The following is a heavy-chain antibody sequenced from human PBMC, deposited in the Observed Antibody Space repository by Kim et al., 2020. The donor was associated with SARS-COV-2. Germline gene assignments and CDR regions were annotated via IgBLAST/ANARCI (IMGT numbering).Heavy chain of an antibody. CDR3: ARHGGYSWFDP. J-gene: IGHJ5*02. CDR1: GGSISSSSYY. CDR2: IYYSGST. Sequence: SETLSLTCTVPGGSISSSSYYWGWIRQPPGKGLEWIGSIYYSGSTYYNPSLKSRVTISVDTSKNQFSLKLSSVTAADTAVYYCARHGGYSWFDPWGQGT. V-gene: IGHV4-39*01. D-gene: IGHD3-3*01.